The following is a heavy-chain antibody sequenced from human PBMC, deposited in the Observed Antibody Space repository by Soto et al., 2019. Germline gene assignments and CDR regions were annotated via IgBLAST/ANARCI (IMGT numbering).Heavy chain of an antibody. Sequence: SQTLSLTCAISGDSVSSNSAAWNCIRQSPSRGLEWLGRTYYRSKWYNDYAVSVKSRITINPDTSKNQFSLQLNSVTPEDTAVYYCARALSLPDSSGYYVYLRPSAFDIWGQGTMVTVSS. D-gene: IGHD3-22*01. CDR1: GDSVSSNSAA. J-gene: IGHJ3*02. CDR3: ARALSLPDSSGYYVYLRPSAFDI. V-gene: IGHV6-1*01. CDR2: TYYRSKWYN.